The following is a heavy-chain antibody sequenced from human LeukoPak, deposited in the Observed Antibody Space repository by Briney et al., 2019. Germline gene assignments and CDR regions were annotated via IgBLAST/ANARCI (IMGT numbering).Heavy chain of an antibody. D-gene: IGHD5-18*01. CDR2: ISYDGSNK. Sequence: GGSLRLSCAASGFTFSSYGMHWVRQAPGKGPEGVAVISYDGSNKYYADSVKGRFTISRDNSKNTLYLQMNSLRAEDTAVYYCATSGYSYRGFGYWGQGTLVTVSS. CDR3: ATSGYSYRGFGY. J-gene: IGHJ4*02. V-gene: IGHV3-30*03. CDR1: GFTFSSYG.